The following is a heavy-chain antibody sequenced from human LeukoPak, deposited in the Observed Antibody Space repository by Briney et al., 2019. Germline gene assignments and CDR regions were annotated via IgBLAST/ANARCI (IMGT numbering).Heavy chain of an antibody. Sequence: SETLSLTCTVSGGSISSYYWSWIRQPPGKGLEWIGYVYYSGSTNYNPSLKSRVTISVDTSKNQFSLKLSSVTAADTAVYYCARGLRGSYSAPYYYCYYYMDVWGKGTTVTVSS. D-gene: IGHD1-26*01. V-gene: IGHV4-59*01. CDR3: ARGLRGSYSAPYYYCYYYMDV. CDR2: VYYSGST. J-gene: IGHJ6*03. CDR1: GGSISSYY.